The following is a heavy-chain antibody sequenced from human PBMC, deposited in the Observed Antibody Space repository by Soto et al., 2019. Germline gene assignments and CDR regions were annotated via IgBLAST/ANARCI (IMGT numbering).Heavy chain of an antibody. V-gene: IGHV5-51*01. CDR1: GQTFSKYW. D-gene: IGHD3-9*01. CDR3: ERCVFLTRIGFYIEF. J-gene: IGHJ4*02. CDR2: VYPGDSDT. Sequence: ESLTVSCNPCGQTFSKYWIAWVRQMPGKGLEYVGIVYPGDSDTRYSPSFQGKVTISADKSIDTAYLQWSRLEASDTAIYYCERCVFLTRIGFYIEFWGLGTPVTVSS.